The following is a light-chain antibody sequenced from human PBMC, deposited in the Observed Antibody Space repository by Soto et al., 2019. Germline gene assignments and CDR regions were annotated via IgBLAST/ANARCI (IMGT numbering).Light chain of an antibody. J-gene: IGKJ3*01. Sequence: EIVMTQSPATLSVSPGERATLSCRASQSVSSNLAWYQQKPGQAPRLLIYGASTRATGIPARFSGSGSGTDFTLTISRLQSEDFAVYYCQQYNNSPFTFGPGTKVDIK. CDR3: QQYNNSPFT. V-gene: IGKV3D-15*01. CDR2: GAS. CDR1: QSVSSN.